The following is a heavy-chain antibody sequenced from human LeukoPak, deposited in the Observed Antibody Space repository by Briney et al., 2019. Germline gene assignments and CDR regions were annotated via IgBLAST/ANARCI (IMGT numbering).Heavy chain of an antibody. CDR3: ARVERDCSSTSCYVLGYYYYYGMDV. CDR2: ISGSGGST. Sequence: GGSLRLSCAASGFTFSSYAISWVRQAPGKGLEWVSAISGSGGSTYYADSVKGRFTISRDNAKNSLYLQMNSLRAEDTAVYYCARVERDCSSTSCYVLGYYYYYGMDVWGKGTTVTVSS. J-gene: IGHJ6*04. D-gene: IGHD2-2*01. V-gene: IGHV3-23*01. CDR1: GFTFSSYA.